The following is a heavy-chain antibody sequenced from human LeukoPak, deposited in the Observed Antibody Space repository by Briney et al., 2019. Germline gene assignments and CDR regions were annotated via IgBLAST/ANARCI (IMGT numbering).Heavy chain of an antibody. Sequence: PGGSLRLSCAASGSTVSSNYMSWVRQAPGKGLEWVSVMYSGGSTYYADSVRGRFTISRDNSKNTLYLQMNSLRAEDTAVYYCARDPGILTGYDYWGQGTLVTVSS. CDR3: ARDPGILTGYDY. V-gene: IGHV3-53*01. CDR2: MYSGGST. CDR1: GSTVSSNY. J-gene: IGHJ4*02. D-gene: IGHD3-9*01.